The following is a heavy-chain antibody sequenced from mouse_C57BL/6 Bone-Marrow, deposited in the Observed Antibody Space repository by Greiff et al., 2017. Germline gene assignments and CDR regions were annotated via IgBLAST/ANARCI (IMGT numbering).Heavy chain of an antibody. CDR2: IDPSDSET. J-gene: IGHJ3*01. CDR3: ARGAHYYGDCAGFAY. D-gene: IGHD2-13*01. Sequence: QVQLQQPGAELVRPGSSVKLSCKASGYTFTSYWMHWVKQRPIQGLEWIGNIDPSDSETHYNQKFKDKATLTVDKSSSTAYMQISSLTSEDSAVYYCARGAHYYGDCAGFAYWGQGTLVTVSA. V-gene: IGHV1-52*01. CDR1: GYTFTSYW.